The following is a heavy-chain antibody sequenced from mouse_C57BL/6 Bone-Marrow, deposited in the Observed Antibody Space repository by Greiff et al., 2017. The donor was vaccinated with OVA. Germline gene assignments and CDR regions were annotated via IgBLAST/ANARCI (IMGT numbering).Heavy chain of an antibody. J-gene: IGHJ4*01. D-gene: IGHD1-1*01. CDR1: GFTFSDYG. CDR3: ARSSPCYGAMDY. V-gene: IGHV5-17*01. Sequence: EVQLQESGGGLVKPGGSLKLSCAASGFTFSDYGMHWVRQAPEKGLEWVAYISSGRSTIYYADTVKGRFTISRDNAKNTLFLQMTSLRSEDTAMYYCARSSPCYGAMDYWGQGTSVTVSS. CDR2: ISSGRSTI.